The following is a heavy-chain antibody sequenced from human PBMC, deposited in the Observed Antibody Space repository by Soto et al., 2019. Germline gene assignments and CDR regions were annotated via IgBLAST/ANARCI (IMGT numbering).Heavy chain of an antibody. CDR3: AKDATRTSGRYYFDY. CDR1: GFTFSSLA. V-gene: IGHV3-23*01. J-gene: IGHJ4*02. CDR2: IDYSGGIR. Sequence: GGSLRLSCAASGFTFSSLAMGWVRRAPGKGLEWVSAIDYSGGIRYYADSVKGRFTISRDNSKSTLYLQMNSLWPEDTAVYYCAKDATRTSGRYYFDYWGQGALFTVYS. D-gene: IGHD2-15*01.